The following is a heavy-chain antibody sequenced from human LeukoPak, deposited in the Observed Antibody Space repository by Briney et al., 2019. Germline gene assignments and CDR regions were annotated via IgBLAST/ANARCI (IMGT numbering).Heavy chain of an antibody. CDR1: GYTFTSYG. CDR3: ARDRAGIAAAGSFDY. D-gene: IGHD6-13*01. Sequence: ASLKVSCKASGYTFTSYGISWVRQAPGQGLEWMGWISAYNGNANYAQKLQGRVTMTTDTSTSTAYMELRSLRSDDTAVYYCARDRAGIAAAGSFDYWGQGTLVTVSS. J-gene: IGHJ4*02. V-gene: IGHV1-18*01. CDR2: ISAYNGNA.